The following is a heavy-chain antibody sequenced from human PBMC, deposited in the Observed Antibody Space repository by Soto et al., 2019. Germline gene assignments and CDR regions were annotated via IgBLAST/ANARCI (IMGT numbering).Heavy chain of an antibody. J-gene: IGHJ4*02. CDR3: ARGGPNCSGGSCYSLGG. CDR1: GGTYSSYT. V-gene: IGHV1-69*02. D-gene: IGHD2-15*01. CDR2: IIPILGIA. Sequence: QVPLVQSGAEVKKPGSSVKVSCKASGGTYSSYTISWVRQAPGQGLEWMGRIIPILGIANYAQKFQGRVTITADKSTSTAYMELSSLRSEDTAVYYCARGGPNCSGGSCYSLGGWGQGTLVTVSS.